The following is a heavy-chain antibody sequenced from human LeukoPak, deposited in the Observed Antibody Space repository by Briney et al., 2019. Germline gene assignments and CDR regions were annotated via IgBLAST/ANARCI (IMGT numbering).Heavy chain of an antibody. CDR2: INPSIGSA. CDR3: AREGREAAINAFDI. V-gene: IGHV1-46*01. CDR1: GYTFTSYY. J-gene: IGHJ3*02. Sequence: ASVKVSCKASGYTFTSYYMHWVRQAPGQGLEWMGIINPSIGSASFAQKFQGRVTLTRDASTSTVYMELSSLRPEDTAVYYCAREGREAAINAFDIWGQGTMVTVSS. D-gene: IGHD2-2*02.